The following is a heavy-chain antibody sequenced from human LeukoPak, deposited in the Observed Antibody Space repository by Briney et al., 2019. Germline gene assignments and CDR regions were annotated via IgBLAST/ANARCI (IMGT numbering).Heavy chain of an antibody. Sequence: ASVKVSCKASGYTFTGYYMHWVRQAPGQGLEWMGWINPNSGGTNYAQKFQGRVTMTRDTSISTAYMELSRLRSDDTAVYYCARSAAHCGGDCTHFDYWGQGTLVTVSS. CDR3: ARSAAHCGGDCTHFDY. CDR1: GYTFTGYY. V-gene: IGHV1-2*02. CDR2: INPNSGGT. D-gene: IGHD2-21*01. J-gene: IGHJ4*02.